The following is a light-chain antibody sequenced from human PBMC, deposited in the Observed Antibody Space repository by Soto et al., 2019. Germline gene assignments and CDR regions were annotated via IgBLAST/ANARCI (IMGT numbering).Light chain of an antibody. Sequence: DIQMTQSPSTLSATVGDRITITFRASQSINSWLAWYQQKPGKAPKLLIYDASSLESGVPSRFSGSGSGTEFTLTISSLQPDDFAPYYCQQYNSYSSTWTFGQGTKVEIK. V-gene: IGKV1-5*01. CDR2: DAS. CDR1: QSINSW. J-gene: IGKJ1*01. CDR3: QQYNSYSSTWT.